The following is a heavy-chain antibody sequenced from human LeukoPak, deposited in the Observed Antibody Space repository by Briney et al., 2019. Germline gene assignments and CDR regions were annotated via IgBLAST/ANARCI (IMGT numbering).Heavy chain of an antibody. Sequence: SETLSLTCAVYGGSFSGYYWSWIRQPPGKGLEWIGEINHSGSTNYNPSLKSRVTISVDTSKNQFSLKLSSVTAADTAVYYCASLGQLMIWGQGTMVTVSS. CDR1: GGSFSGYY. V-gene: IGHV4-34*01. D-gene: IGHD5-24*01. CDR2: INHSGST. CDR3: ASLGQLMI. J-gene: IGHJ3*02.